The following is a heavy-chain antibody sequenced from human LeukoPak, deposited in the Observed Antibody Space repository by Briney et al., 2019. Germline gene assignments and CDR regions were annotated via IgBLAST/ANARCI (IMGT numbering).Heavy chain of an antibody. CDR3: ARGRKWLPYDS. CDR2: INHSGST. CDR1: GGSFSGYY. V-gene: IGHV4-34*01. J-gene: IGHJ4*02. D-gene: IGHD5-12*01. Sequence: SETLSLTCAVYGGSFSGYYWSWIRQPPGKGLEWIGEINHSGSTNHNPSLKSRVTISVDTSKNQFSLKLSSVTAADTAAYYCARGRKWLPYDSWGQGTLVTVSS.